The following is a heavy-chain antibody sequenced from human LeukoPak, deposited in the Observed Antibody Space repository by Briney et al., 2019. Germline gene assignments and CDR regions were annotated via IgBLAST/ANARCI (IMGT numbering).Heavy chain of an antibody. CDR2: ISSSSSYI. CDR1: GFTFSNYR. V-gene: IGHV3-21*01. J-gene: IGHJ4*02. Sequence: GGSLRLSCAASGFTFSNYRMSWVRQAPGKGLEWVSPISSSSSYIYYADSVKGRFTISRDNAKNSLYLQMNSLRPKDTAVYYCASLSNWNDDGYWGQGTLVTVSS. D-gene: IGHD1-20*01. CDR3: ASLSNWNDDGY.